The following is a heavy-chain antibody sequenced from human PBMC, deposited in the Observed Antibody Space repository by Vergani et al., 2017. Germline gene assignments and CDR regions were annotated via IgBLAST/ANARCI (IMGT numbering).Heavy chain of an antibody. D-gene: IGHD6-13*01. CDR2: IYSGGST. V-gene: IGHV3-66*01. J-gene: IGHJ5*02. Sequence: EVQLVESGGGLVKPGGSLRLSCAASGFTFSSYSMSWVRQAPGKGLEWVSVIYSGGSTYYADSVKGRFTISRNNSKNTLYLQMNSLRAEDTAVYYCAREEAAAGTGSWGQGTLVTVSS. CDR1: GFTFSSYS. CDR3: AREEAAAGTGS.